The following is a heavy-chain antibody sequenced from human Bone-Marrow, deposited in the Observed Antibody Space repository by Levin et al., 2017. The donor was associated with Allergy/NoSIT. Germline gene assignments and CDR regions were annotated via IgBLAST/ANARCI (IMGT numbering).Heavy chain of an antibody. CDR3: AKKGLMGEFSTDWYFER. CDR1: GFNFDDYA. J-gene: IGHJ2*01. CDR2: ISWDGTKT. D-gene: IGHD3-16*02. Sequence: GGSLRLSCLASGFNFDDYAMVWVRQAPGRNLEWISLISWDGTKTYYEASVKGRFTISRDNSKNSLYLEVKSLTTEDTAFYYCAKKGLMGEFSTDWYFERESRGTLVSVSS. V-gene: IGHV3-43D*03.